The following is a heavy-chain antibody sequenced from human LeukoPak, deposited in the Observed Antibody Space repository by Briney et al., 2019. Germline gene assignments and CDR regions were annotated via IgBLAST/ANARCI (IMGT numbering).Heavy chain of an antibody. CDR1: GGSIGNYY. V-gene: IGHV4-59*08. CDR2: IYNSGST. Sequence: SETLSLTCTVSGGSIGNYYWSWIRQPPGKGLEWIGYIYNSGSTNYNPSLKSRVTISVDPSKNQLSLKLTSVTAADTAVYYCAKRDDWLDPWGQGILVTVSS. CDR3: AKRDDWLDP. J-gene: IGHJ5*02.